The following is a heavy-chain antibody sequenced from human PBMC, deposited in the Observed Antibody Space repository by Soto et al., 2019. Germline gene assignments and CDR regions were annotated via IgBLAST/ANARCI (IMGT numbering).Heavy chain of an antibody. J-gene: IGHJ6*02. Sequence: GGSLRLSCAASGFTFSSYAMHWVRQAPGKGLEWVAVISYDGSNKYYADSVKGRFTISRDNSKNTLYLQMNSLRAEDTAVYYCARDTHSSSWYSRITYYYYGMDAWGQGTTVTVSS. V-gene: IGHV3-30-3*01. CDR3: ARDTHSSSWYSRITYYYYGMDA. CDR1: GFTFSSYA. D-gene: IGHD6-13*01. CDR2: ISYDGSNK.